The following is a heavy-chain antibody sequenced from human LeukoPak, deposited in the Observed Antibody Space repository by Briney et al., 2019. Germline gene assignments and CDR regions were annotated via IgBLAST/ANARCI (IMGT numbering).Heavy chain of an antibody. Sequence: GGSLRLSCAASGFTFSTYSMNWVRQAPGKGLEWVSSISTSSSYIYHADSVKGRFTISRDNAKNSLYLQMDSLRAEDAAVYYCARGWSLPDYWGQGTLVTVSS. V-gene: IGHV3-21*01. CDR2: ISTSSSYI. CDR3: ARGWSLPDY. J-gene: IGHJ4*02. D-gene: IGHD4-17*01. CDR1: GFTFSTYS.